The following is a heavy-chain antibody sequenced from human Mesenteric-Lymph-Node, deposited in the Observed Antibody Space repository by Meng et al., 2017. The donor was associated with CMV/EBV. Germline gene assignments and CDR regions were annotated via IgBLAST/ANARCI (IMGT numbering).Heavy chain of an antibody. CDR1: GFTFSRYW. CDR2: IKKDGSEK. V-gene: IGHV3-7*01. J-gene: IGHJ6*02. D-gene: IGHD3-3*01. Sequence: GESLKISCAASGFTFSRYWMSWVRQAPGKGLEWVANIKKDGSEKYYVDSVKGRFTISRDNSKNTLYLQMDSLRAEDTAVYYCARVPVFGVVITYYYYGMDVWGQGTTVTVSS. CDR3: ARVPVFGVVITYYYYGMDV.